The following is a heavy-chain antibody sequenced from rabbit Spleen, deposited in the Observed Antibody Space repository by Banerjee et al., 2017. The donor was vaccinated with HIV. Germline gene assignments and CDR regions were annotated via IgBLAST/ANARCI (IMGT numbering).Heavy chain of an antibody. CDR3: ARDLASVIGWNFNL. V-gene: IGHV1S45*01. J-gene: IGHJ4*01. CDR1: GFSFSNKAV. D-gene: IGHD1-1*01. Sequence: QEQLEESAGGLVQPGGSLKLSCTASGFSFSNKAVMCWVRQAPGKGLEWIACINTATAKPVYATWAKGRFTISRTSSTTVTLQMTSLTAADTATYFCARDLASVIGWNFNLWGPGTLVTVS. CDR2: INTATAKP.